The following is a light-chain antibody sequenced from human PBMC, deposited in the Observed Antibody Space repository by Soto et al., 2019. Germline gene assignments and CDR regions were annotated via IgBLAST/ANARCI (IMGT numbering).Light chain of an antibody. CDR2: ATS. Sequence: DIQMTQPTSSLSASVGDRVTITCRASQTISRALNWYQQKPGKAPKLLIYATSNLQSGVPSRFSGSGSGTEYILTISSLQPEDFATYYCQQSYTTPTFGGGTKVEIK. CDR1: QTISRA. CDR3: QQSYTTPT. V-gene: IGKV1-39*01. J-gene: IGKJ4*01.